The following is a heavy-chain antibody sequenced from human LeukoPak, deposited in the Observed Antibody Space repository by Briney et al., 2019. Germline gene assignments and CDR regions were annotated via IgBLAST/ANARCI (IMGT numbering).Heavy chain of an antibody. CDR3: ARGAVAADY. CDR2: IYYSGST. D-gene: IGHD6-19*01. CDR1: GGSISSSSYY. J-gene: IGHJ4*02. V-gene: IGHV4-61*01. Sequence: SETLSLTCTVSGGSISSSSYYWSWIRQPPGKGLEWIGYIYYSGSTNYNPSLKSRVTISVKTSKNQFSLKLSSVTAADTAVYYCARGAVAADYWGQGTLVTVSS.